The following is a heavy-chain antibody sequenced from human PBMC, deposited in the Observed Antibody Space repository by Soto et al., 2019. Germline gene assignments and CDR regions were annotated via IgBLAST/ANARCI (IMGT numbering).Heavy chain of an antibody. Sequence: SVKVSCKASGGTFSSYAISWVRQAPGQGLEWMGGIIPIFGTANYAQKFQGRVTITADKSTSTAYMELSSLRSDDTAVYYCAREPMVRAAHGFDIWGQGTMVTVSS. D-gene: IGHD3-10*01. CDR1: GGTFSSYA. V-gene: IGHV1-69*06. CDR3: AREPMVRAAHGFDI. CDR2: IIPIFGTA. J-gene: IGHJ3*02.